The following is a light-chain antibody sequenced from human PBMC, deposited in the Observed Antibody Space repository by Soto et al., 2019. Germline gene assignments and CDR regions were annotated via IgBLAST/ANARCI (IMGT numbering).Light chain of an antibody. V-gene: IGKV3D-7*01. Sequence: PGERVTLSCRASQSVSSSYLTWYQQKPGQAPRLLIYGASTRATSIPARFSGSGSGTDFTLTISSLQPEDFAVYYCQLYTFGQGTKLEIK. J-gene: IGKJ2*01. CDR2: GAS. CDR3: QLYT. CDR1: QSVSSSY.